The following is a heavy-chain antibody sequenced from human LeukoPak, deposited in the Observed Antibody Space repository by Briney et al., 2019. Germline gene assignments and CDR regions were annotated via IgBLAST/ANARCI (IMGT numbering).Heavy chain of an antibody. CDR1: GFTISSYG. V-gene: IGHV3-30*18. CDR2: ISYDGSQK. J-gene: IGHJ3*02. Sequence: SLRISCAASGFTISSYGMHLLRPAPRQGLEWLAIISYDGSQKYYADSVKSRFTISRDNSKNTLYLQMNRLGPEDTAVYYCAKKIATASSLVAFDIWGQGTMVTVSS. D-gene: IGHD6-13*01. CDR3: AKKIATASSLVAFDI.